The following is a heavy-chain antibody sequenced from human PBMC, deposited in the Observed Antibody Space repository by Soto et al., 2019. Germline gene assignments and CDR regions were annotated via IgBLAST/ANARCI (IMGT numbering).Heavy chain of an antibody. Sequence: QVQLQESGPGLVKPSQTLSLTCTVSGGSISSGGYYWSWIRQYPGKGLEWIGYIYYSGSTYYNPSLKSRVTISVDTSKNRFSLKLSSVTAADTAVYYCATIVVPAAPFDYWGQGTLVTVSS. CDR2: IYYSGST. D-gene: IGHD2-2*01. CDR3: ATIVVPAAPFDY. J-gene: IGHJ4*02. CDR1: GGSISSGGYY. V-gene: IGHV4-31*03.